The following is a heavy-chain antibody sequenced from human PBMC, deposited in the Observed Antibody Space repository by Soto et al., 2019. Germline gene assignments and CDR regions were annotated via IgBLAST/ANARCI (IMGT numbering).Heavy chain of an antibody. CDR2: ISHDGVTK. J-gene: IGHJ3*02. Sequence: GGSLRLSCAASGSSFPKYPMHWVRQTPDKGLEWLAVISHDGVTKNSADSVKGRFSVSRDNSRNRLYLEMNSLRAEDTAVYYCARPNSHDAFDIWGQGTMVTVSS. D-gene: IGHD7-27*01. CDR1: GSSFPKYP. V-gene: IGHV3-30-3*01. CDR3: ARPNSHDAFDI.